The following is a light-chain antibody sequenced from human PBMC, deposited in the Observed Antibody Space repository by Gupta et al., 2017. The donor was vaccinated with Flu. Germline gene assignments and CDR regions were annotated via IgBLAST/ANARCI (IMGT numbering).Light chain of an antibody. CDR2: KVS. Sequence: DVVLTQSPLSLPVTLGQPASISCRSSQSRAYTDGNTYLNLFHQRPGASPRRLIHKVSNRDEGGQDRCSGSGGGTDVNMRISRGEADDVGVNYCRQGRYGPPTISFGGGTKVEI. CDR1: QSRAYTDGNTY. V-gene: IGKV2-30*01. J-gene: IGKJ4*01. CDR3: RQGRYGPPTIS.